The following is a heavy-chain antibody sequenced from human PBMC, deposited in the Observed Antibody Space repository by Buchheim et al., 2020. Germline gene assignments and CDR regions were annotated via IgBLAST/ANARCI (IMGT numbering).Heavy chain of an antibody. V-gene: IGHV3-30*18. CDR2: ISYDGSNK. D-gene: IGHD6-19*01. CDR3: AKRPSSGWYGGYFDY. CDR1: GFTFSSYG. Sequence: QVQLVESGGGVVQPGRSLRLSCAASGFTFSSYGMHWVRQAPGKGLEWVAVISYDGSNKYYADSVKGRFTISRDNSKNTLYLQMNSPRAEDTAVYYCAKRPSSGWYGGYFDYWGQGTL. J-gene: IGHJ4*02.